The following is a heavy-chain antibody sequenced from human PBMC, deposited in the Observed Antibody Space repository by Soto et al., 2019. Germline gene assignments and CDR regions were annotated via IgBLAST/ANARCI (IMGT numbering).Heavy chain of an antibody. CDR3: ARNRYYYDSSGTPYYFDY. Sequence: SETLSLTCTVSGGSISSGGYYWSWIRQHPGKGLEWIGYIYYSGSTYYNPSLKSRVTISVDTSKNQFSMKLSSVTAADTAVYYCARNRYYYDSSGTPYYFDYWGRGTLVTVSS. D-gene: IGHD3-22*01. CDR1: GGSISSGGYY. J-gene: IGHJ4*02. V-gene: IGHV4-31*03. CDR2: IYYSGST.